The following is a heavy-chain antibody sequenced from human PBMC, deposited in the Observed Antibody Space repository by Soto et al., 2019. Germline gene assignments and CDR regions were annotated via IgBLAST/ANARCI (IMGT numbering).Heavy chain of an antibody. CDR3: ARGRVPVLLGFGESPLKRGMDV. CDR1: GGSFSGYY. V-gene: IGHV4-34*01. CDR2: INHSGST. Sequence: SETLSLTCAVYGGSFSGYYWSWIRQPPGKGLEWIGEINHSGSTNYNPSLKSRVTISVDTSKNQFSLKLSSVTAADTAVYYCARGRVPVLLGFGESPLKRGMDVWGQGTRVTVPS. J-gene: IGHJ6*02. D-gene: IGHD3-10*01.